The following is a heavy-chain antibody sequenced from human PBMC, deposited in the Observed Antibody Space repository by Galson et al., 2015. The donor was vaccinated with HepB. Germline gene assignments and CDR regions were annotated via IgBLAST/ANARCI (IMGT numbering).Heavy chain of an antibody. D-gene: IGHD3-10*01. V-gene: IGHV3-53*01. CDR2: IYSGGST. CDR3: ARGSYYYGSGSFPSNHYFDY. CDR1: GFTVSSNY. Sequence: SLRLSCAASGFTVSSNYMSWVRQAPGKGLEWVSVIYSGGSTYYADSVKGRFTISRDNSKNTLYLQMNSLRAEDTAVYYCARGSYYYGSGSFPSNHYFDYWGQGTLVTVSS. J-gene: IGHJ4*02.